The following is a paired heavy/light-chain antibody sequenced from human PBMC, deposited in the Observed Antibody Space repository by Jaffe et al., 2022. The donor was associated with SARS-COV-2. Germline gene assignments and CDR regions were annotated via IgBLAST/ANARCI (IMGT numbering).Heavy chain of an antibody. CDR3: ATRYSGSYGYYYGMDV. J-gene: IGHJ6*02. D-gene: IGHD1-26*01. CDR2: IYYSGST. V-gene: IGHV4-39*01. Sequence: QLQLQESGPGLVKPSETLSLTCIVSGGSISSSSYYWGWIRQPPGKGLEWIGSIYYSGSTYYNPSLKSRVTISVDTSKNQFSLKLSSVTAADTAVYYCATRYSGSYGYYYGMDVWGQGTTVTVSS. CDR1: GGSISSSSYY.
Light chain of an antibody. V-gene: IGKV2-28*01. CDR1: QSLLHSNGYNY. Sequence: DIVMTQSPLSLPVTPGEPASISCRSSQSLLHSNGYNYLDWYLQKPGQSPQLLIYLGSNRASGVPDRFSGSGSGTDFTLKISRVEAEDVGVYYCMQALQTPTWTFGQGTKVEIK. CDR3: MQALQTPTWT. CDR2: LGS. J-gene: IGKJ1*01.